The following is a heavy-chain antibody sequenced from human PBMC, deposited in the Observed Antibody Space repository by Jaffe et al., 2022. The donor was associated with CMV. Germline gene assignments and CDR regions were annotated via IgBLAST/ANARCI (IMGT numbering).Heavy chain of an antibody. Sequence: EVQLVESGGGLVKPGGSLRLSCAASGFTFSSYSMNWVRQAPGKGLEWVSSISSSSSYIYYADSVKGRFTISRDNAKNSLYLQMNSLRAEDTAVYYCARVDGRDRSTANFDYWGQGTLVTVSS. J-gene: IGHJ4*02. CDR2: ISSSSSYI. V-gene: IGHV3-21*01. D-gene: IGHD4-4*01. CDR3: ARVDGRDRSTANFDY. CDR1: GFTFSSYS.